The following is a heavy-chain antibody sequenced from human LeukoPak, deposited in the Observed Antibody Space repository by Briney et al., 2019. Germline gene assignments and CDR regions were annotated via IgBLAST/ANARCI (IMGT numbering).Heavy chain of an antibody. Sequence: PSETLSLTCTVSGGSISSYYWSWIRQPAGKGLEWIGRIYTSGSTNYNPSLKSRVTMSVDTSKNQFSLKLSSVTAADTAVYYCARVGGIHQEDAFDIWGQGTMVTVSS. CDR2: IYTSGST. CDR1: GGSISSYY. J-gene: IGHJ3*02. CDR3: ARVGGIHQEDAFDI. V-gene: IGHV4-4*07. D-gene: IGHD5-18*01.